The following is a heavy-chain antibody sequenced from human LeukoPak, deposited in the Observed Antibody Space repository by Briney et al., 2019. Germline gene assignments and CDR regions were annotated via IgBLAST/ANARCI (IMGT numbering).Heavy chain of an antibody. Sequence: PSETLSLTCTVSGGSISSYYWSWIRQPPGKGLEWIGHVQYSGSTNYNPSLKSRVTISVDTSKNQFSLKLSSVTAADTAVYYCARDRYYYDSSGYLMDVWGKGTTVTISS. D-gene: IGHD3-22*01. CDR1: GGSISSYY. CDR3: ARDRYYYDSSGYLMDV. V-gene: IGHV4-59*12. J-gene: IGHJ6*03. CDR2: VQYSGST.